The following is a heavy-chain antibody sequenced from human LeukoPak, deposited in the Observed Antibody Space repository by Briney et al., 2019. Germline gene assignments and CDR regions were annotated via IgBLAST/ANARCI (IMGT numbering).Heavy chain of an antibody. J-gene: IGHJ5*02. CDR3: AKDRVASGYDILTGYSNWFDP. D-gene: IGHD3-9*01. V-gene: IGHV3-30*02. CDR1: GFTFSSYG. Sequence: PGGSLRLSCAASGFTFSSYGMHWVRQAPGKGLEWVAFIRYDGSNKYYADSVKGRFTISRDNSKNTLYLQMNSLRAEDTAVYYCAKDRVASGYDILTGYSNWFDPWGQGTLVTVSS. CDR2: IRYDGSNK.